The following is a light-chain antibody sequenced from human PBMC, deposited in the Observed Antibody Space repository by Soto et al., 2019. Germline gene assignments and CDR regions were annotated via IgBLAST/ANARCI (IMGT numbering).Light chain of an antibody. CDR1: QSINTW. CDR2: DVS. CDR3: QQYQTYSRT. J-gene: IGKJ1*01. V-gene: IGKV1-5*01. Sequence: DIQMTQSPSTVSASVGDRITITCRASQSINTWLAWNRQRPGEAPQPLIYDVSTLALGVPARFSGSGSGTDFTLSISRLQADDFATFYCQQYQTYSRTFGQGTKVEVK.